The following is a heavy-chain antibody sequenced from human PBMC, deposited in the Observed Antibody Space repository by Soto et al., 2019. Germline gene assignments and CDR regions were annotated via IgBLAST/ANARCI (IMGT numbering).Heavy chain of an antibody. Sequence: QVQLVQSGAEVKKPGASVKVSCKASGYTFTSYDINWVRQATGQGLEWMGWMNPNSGNTGYAQKFQGRVTMTRNTSISTANMDVRSLRSDDTAVYYCARTGAIVVVPAAIRGYYYYYMDGWGKGTTVTVSS. CDR2: MNPNSGNT. V-gene: IGHV1-8*01. J-gene: IGHJ6*03. D-gene: IGHD2-2*01. CDR3: ARTGAIVVVPAAIRGYYYYYMDG. CDR1: GYTFTSYD.